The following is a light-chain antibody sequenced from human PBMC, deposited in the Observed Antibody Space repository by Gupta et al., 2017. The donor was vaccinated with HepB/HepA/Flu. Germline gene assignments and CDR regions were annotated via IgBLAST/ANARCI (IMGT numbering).Light chain of an antibody. V-gene: IGLV2-14*01. J-gene: IGLJ2*01. Sequence: QSALTQPASVSVSPGQSITISCTGTSSDVGGYNYVSWYQQHPGTAPKLMIYDVSNRPSGVSNRFSGSKSGNTASLTISGLQAEDEADYYCSSYTSSSTLDVVFGGGTKLTVL. CDR1: SSDVGGYNY. CDR3: SSYTSSSTLDVV. CDR2: DVS.